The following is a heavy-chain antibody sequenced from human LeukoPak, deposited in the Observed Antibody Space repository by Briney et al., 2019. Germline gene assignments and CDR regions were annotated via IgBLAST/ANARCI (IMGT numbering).Heavy chain of an antibody. CDR1: GGSTANYY. J-gene: IGHJ4*02. V-gene: IGHV4-59*01. Sequence: SETLSLTCTVSGGSTANYYRSWIRQPPGKGLEWIAYIYYNGNADYNPSLKSRVTISVDTSKNQFSLKLSSVTAADTAMYYCARVARAAGLDSWGQGTPVTVSS. CDR3: ARVARAAGLDS. D-gene: IGHD6-13*01. CDR2: IYYNGNA.